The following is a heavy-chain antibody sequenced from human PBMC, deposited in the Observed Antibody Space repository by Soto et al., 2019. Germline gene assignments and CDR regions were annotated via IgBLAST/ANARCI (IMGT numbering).Heavy chain of an antibody. V-gene: IGHV3-48*03. Sequence: GGSLRLSCAASGFTFSSYEMNWVRQAPGKGLEWVSYISSSGSTIYYADSVKGRFTISRDNAKNSLYLQMNSLRAEDTAVYYCARDRRIAAAPGYYGMDVWGQGTTVTVSS. CDR3: ARDRRIAAAPGYYGMDV. J-gene: IGHJ6*02. D-gene: IGHD6-25*01. CDR1: GFTFSSYE. CDR2: ISSSGSTI.